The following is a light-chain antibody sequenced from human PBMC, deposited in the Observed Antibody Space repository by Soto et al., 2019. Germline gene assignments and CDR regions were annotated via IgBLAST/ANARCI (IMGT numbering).Light chain of an antibody. Sequence: DIQMTQSPSSVSASVGDRVTITCRASQGIDTYLAWYQQKPGKAPNLLIYAASNLQNGVPSRFSGSGSGTDFNLTISSLQTEDFATYYCQQAKGFPLTFGGGTKVESK. CDR1: QGIDTY. CDR2: AAS. CDR3: QQAKGFPLT. J-gene: IGKJ4*01. V-gene: IGKV1-12*01.